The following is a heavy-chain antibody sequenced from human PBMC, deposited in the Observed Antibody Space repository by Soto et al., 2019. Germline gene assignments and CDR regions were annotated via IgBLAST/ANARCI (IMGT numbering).Heavy chain of an antibody. D-gene: IGHD3-3*01. V-gene: IGHV4-31*03. CDR3: AREYYDFWSGYLDY. CDR2: IYYRGST. Sequence: PSETLSLTCTVSGGSISSGGYYWSWIRQHPGKGLEWIGYIYYRGSTYYNPSLKSRVTISVDTPKNQFSLKLSSVTAADTAVYYCAREYYDFWSGYLDYWGQGTLVTVSS. J-gene: IGHJ4*02. CDR1: GGSISSGGYY.